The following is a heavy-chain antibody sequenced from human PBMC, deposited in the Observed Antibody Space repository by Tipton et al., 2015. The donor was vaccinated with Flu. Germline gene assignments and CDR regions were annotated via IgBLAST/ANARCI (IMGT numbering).Heavy chain of an antibody. J-gene: IGHJ3*02. Sequence: TLSLTCTVSGGSISSYYLSWIRQPAGKGLEWIGRIYTSGSTNYNPSLKSRVTMSVDTSKNQFSLKLSPVTAADTAVYYCARGSEHIVVVNAIYSIPGDAFDIGRQETMVTVSS. V-gene: IGHV4-4*07. D-gene: IGHD2-21*01. CDR1: GGSISSYY. CDR2: IYTSGST. CDR3: ARGSEHIVVVNAIYSIPGDAFDI.